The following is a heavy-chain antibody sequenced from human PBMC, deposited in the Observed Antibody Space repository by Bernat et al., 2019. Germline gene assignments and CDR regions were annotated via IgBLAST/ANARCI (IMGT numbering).Heavy chain of an antibody. V-gene: IGHV3-15*01. CDR1: GFTFSNAW. CDR2: IKSKTDGGTT. Sequence: EVQLVESGGGLVKPGGSLRLSCAASGFTFSNAWMRWVRQAPGKGLEWVGRIKSKTDGGTTDYAAPVKGRFTISRDDSKNTLYLKMNSLKTEETAVYYCTTNEQYCSSTSFIYYYGMDVWGQGTTVTVSS. J-gene: IGHJ6*02. D-gene: IGHD2-2*01. CDR3: TTNEQYCSSTSFIYYYGMDV.